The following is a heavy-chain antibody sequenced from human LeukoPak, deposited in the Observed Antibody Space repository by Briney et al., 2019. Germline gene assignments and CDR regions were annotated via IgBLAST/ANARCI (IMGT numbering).Heavy chain of an antibody. D-gene: IGHD2-21*01. CDR1: GGSISSYY. CDR2: IYTSGST. CDR3: ARTDYYFDY. J-gene: IGHJ4*02. Sequence: PSETLSLTCTVSGGSISSYYWSWVRQPPGKGLEWIGYIYTSGSTNYNPSLKSRATISVDTSKNQFSLKLSAVTAADTAVYYCARTDYYFDYWGQGTLVTVSS. V-gene: IGHV4-4*08.